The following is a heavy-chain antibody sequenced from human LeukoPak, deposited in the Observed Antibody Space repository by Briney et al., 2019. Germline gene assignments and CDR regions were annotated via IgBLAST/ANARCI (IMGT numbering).Heavy chain of an antibody. CDR2: IRYDGSDT. D-gene: IGHD3-10*01. J-gene: IGHJ4*02. CDR3: ARDPVTYYGSGSLDY. CDR1: GFTFSSYG. Sequence: GSLRLSCAASGFTFSSYGMHWVRQAPGKGLEWVSFIRYDGSDTYYADSVKGRFVISRDNSKDTLYLQMNSLRAEDTAVYYCARDPVTYYGSGSLDYWGQGTLVTVSS. V-gene: IGHV3-30*02.